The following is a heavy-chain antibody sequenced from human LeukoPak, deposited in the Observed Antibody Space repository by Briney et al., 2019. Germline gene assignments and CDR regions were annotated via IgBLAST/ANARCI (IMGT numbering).Heavy chain of an antibody. CDR1: GFIFSRYG. CDR3: ARGLITGAAGTYYYCGIDV. Sequence: PGGSLRLSCVASGFIFSRYGMHWVRQAPGKGLEYVSAISNSGGSTNYANSVKGRFTISRDNSKNTLYLQMRSLRGEDMAVYYCARGLITGAAGTYYYCGIDVWGQGTTVTASS. V-gene: IGHV3-64*01. J-gene: IGHJ6*02. CDR2: ISNSGGST. D-gene: IGHD6-13*01.